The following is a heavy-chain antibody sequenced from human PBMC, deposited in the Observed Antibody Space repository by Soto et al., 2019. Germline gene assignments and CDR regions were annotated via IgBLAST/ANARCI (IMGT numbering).Heavy chain of an antibody. CDR1: GYTFSRYG. V-gene: IGHV1-18*01. CDR3: ARASAYSTPWSFDN. CDR2: ISGFNGNT. D-gene: IGHD6-13*01. Sequence: QVQLVQSGAEVKKPGASVRVSCKASGYTFSRYGISWVRQAPGQGLAWMGWISGFNGNTKESEKLQGRVTLTTDTAAKTAHMELRGLRSDDTAVYYCARASAYSTPWSFDNWGQGTLVTVSS. J-gene: IGHJ4*02.